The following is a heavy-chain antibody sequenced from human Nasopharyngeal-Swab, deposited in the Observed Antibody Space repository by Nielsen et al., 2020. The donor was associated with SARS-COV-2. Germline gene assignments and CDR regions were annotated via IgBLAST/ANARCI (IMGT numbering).Heavy chain of an antibody. CDR3: ARVGTYYYDSSGHLNYYYYYYMDV. CDR2: IYYSGST. V-gene: IGHV4-59*01. J-gene: IGHJ6*03. D-gene: IGHD3-22*01. Sequence: RQAPGKGLEWIGYIYYSGSTNYNPSLKSRVTLSVDTSKNQFSLKLSSVTAADTAVYYCARVGTYYYDSSGHLNYYYYYYMDVWGKGTTVTVSS.